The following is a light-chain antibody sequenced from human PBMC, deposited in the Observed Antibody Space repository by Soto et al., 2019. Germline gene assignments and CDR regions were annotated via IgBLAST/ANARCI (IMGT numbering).Light chain of an antibody. CDR3: HSYTSTTALWL. Sequence: QSVLTQPASVSGSLGQSITISCTGTSRDVGGYNYVSWYQHHPGKGPRVLIYEVSYRSSGVSDRFSGSKSGNTASLTISGLQPEDEAHYYCHSYTSTTALWLFGGGTKLTVL. CDR1: SRDVGGYNY. V-gene: IGLV2-14*01. J-gene: IGLJ3*02. CDR2: EVS.